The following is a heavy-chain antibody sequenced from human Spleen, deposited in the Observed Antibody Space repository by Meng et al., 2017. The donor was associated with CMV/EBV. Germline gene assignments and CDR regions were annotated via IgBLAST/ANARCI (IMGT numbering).Heavy chain of an antibody. J-gene: IGHJ5*02. CDR1: GFTFSGYW. Sequence: GGSLRLSCTASGFTFSGYWMSWVRQAPGKGLEWVANIKEDGGGKYYVDSVTGRFSISRDNAKNSLYLQMNSLRSDDTAVYYCARGGRGGNWFDPWGQGTLVTVSS. CDR2: IKEDGGGK. D-gene: IGHD2-15*01. CDR3: ARGGRGGNWFDP. V-gene: IGHV3-7*03.